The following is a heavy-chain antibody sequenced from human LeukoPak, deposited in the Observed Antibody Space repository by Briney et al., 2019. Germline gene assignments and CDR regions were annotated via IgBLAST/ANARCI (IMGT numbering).Heavy chain of an antibody. Sequence: SETLSLTCTVSGGSFSGYYWSWIRQPPGKGLEWIGEINHSGSTNYNPSLKSRVTISVDTAKNQFSLKLSSVTAADTAVYYCARAAIQVVVVPAAIPGSWFDPWGQGTQVTVSS. V-gene: IGHV4-34*01. CDR3: ARAAIQVVVVPAAIPGSWFDP. CDR2: INHSGST. J-gene: IGHJ5*02. D-gene: IGHD2-2*02. CDR1: GGSFSGYY.